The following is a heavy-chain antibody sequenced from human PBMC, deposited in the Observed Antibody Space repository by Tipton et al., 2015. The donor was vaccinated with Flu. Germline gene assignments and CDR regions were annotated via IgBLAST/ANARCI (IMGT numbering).Heavy chain of an antibody. CDR1: GYTFTGYY. Sequence: QVQLVQSGAEVKKPGASVKVSCKASGYTFTGYYMHWVRQAPGQGLEWMGRINPNSGGTNYAQKFQGRVTMTRDTSISTAYMELSRLRSDDTAVYYCAREGTLGGYSGYDTRDFDYWGQGTLVTVSS. D-gene: IGHD5-12*01. CDR2: INPNSGGT. CDR3: AREGTLGGYSGYDTRDFDY. J-gene: IGHJ4*02. V-gene: IGHV1-2*06.